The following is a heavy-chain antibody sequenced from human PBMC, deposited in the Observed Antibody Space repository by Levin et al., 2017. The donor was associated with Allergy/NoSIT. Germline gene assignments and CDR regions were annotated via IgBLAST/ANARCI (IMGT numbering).Heavy chain of an antibody. D-gene: IGHD3-10*01. J-gene: IGHJ4*02. CDR1: GFIVRDSY. CDR3: ARGRVPNDY. V-gene: IGHV3-11*05. CDR2: ISRGNSYT. Sequence: GGSLRLSCAASGFIVRDSYMSWIRQAPGKGLEWVSYISRGNSYTNYLDSVKGRFTISRDNAKNSLYLQMNSLRAEDTAIYYCARGRVPNDYWGQGTLVTVSS.